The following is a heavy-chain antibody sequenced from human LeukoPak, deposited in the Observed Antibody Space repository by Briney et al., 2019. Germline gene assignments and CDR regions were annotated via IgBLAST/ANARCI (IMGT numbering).Heavy chain of an antibody. CDR2: ISSSRSYI. J-gene: IGHJ4*02. CDR1: GFTFSSYS. D-gene: IGHD3-16*02. V-gene: IGHV3-21*04. CDR3: ELYGDYFDY. Sequence: VGSLRVSCAASGFTFSSYSMNWVRQAPGKGMEWVSSISSSRSYIYYADSVKGRFTISRDNSKNTLYLQMNSLRAEDTAVYYCELYGDYFDYWGQGTLVTVSS.